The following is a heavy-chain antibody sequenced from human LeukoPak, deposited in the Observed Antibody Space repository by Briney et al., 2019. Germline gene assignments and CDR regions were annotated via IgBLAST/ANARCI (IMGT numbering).Heavy chain of an antibody. D-gene: IGHD3-10*01. J-gene: IGHJ4*02. CDR1: GYTFTGYY. Sequence: ASVKVSCKASGYTFTGYYMHWVRQAPGQGLEWMGWINPNSGGTNYAQKFQGRVTMTRDTPISTAYMELRRLRSDDTAVYYCARDSGERGSGSYLIAYWGQGTLVTVSS. CDR3: ARDSGERGSGSYLIAY. CDR2: INPNSGGT. V-gene: IGHV1-2*02.